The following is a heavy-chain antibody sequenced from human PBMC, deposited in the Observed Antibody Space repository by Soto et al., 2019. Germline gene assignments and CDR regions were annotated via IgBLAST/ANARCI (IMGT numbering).Heavy chain of an antibody. CDR3: ARDISGSGSYFYYFYD. J-gene: IGHJ4*02. D-gene: IGHD3-10*01. V-gene: IGHV4-61*01. CDR2: IYYSGST. CDR1: GGSVSSGSYY. Sequence: SETLSLTCSVSGGSVSSGSYYWSWIRQPPGKGLEWIGYIYYSGSTDYNPSLKSRVTISVDTSKNQFSLRLSSVTAADTAMYYCARDISGSGSYFYYFYDWGQGTLVPVAS.